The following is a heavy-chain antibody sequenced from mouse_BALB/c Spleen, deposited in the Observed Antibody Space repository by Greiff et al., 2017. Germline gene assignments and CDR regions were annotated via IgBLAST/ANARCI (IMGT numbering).Heavy chain of an antibody. CDR2: IWGDGST. CDR1: GFSLTGYG. Sequence: QVQLQQSGPGLVAPSQSLSITCTVSGFSLTGYGVNWVRQPPGKGLEWLGMIWGDGSTDYNSALKSRLSISKDNSKSQVFLKMNSLQTDDTARYYCARFNWDGAMDYWGQGTSVTVSS. V-gene: IGHV2-6-7*01. J-gene: IGHJ4*01. CDR3: ARFNWDGAMDY. D-gene: IGHD4-1*01.